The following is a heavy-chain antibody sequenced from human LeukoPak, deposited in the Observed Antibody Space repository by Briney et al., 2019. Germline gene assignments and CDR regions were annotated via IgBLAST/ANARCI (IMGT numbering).Heavy chain of an antibody. J-gene: IGHJ3*02. D-gene: IGHD4-17*01. V-gene: IGHV3-23*01. Sequence: GWSLRRSCAASGFTFSSYAMSWVHQAPGKGREWVSAPSGSGGSTYYADDVKGRFTITRDNSKNTLYLQMNSLRAEDTAVYYCAKLPRTTVTPHDAFDIWGQGTMVTVSS. CDR2: PSGSGGST. CDR1: GFTFSSYA. CDR3: AKLPRTTVTPHDAFDI.